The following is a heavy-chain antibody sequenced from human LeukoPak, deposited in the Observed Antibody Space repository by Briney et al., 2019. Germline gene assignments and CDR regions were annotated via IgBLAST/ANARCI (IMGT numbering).Heavy chain of an antibody. CDR2: ISGSGGST. V-gene: IGHV3-23*01. J-gene: IGHJ6*02. CDR3: AKVRCGGDCYYYYGVDV. Sequence: GGSLRLSCAASGFTFSSYAMSWVRQAPGKGLEWVSAISGSGGSTYYADSVKGRFTISRDNSKNTLYLQMNSLRAEDTAVYYCAKVRCGGDCYYYYGVDVWGQGTTVTVSS. D-gene: IGHD2-21*02. CDR1: GFTFSSYA.